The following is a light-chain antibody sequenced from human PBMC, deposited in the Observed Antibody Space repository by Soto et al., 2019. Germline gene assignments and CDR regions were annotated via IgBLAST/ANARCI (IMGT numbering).Light chain of an antibody. CDR3: SYKAGSTNLV. J-gene: IGLJ2*01. CDR1: SSDVGGYNS. V-gene: IGLV2-8*01. Sequence: QSALTQPPSASGSPGQSVTISCTGTSSDVGGYNSVSWYQQHPGKAPKLMIFEVNKRPSGVPDRFSASKSDNTASLTVSGLQDEDAAYYYSSYKAGSTNLVFGGGTQLTVL. CDR2: EVN.